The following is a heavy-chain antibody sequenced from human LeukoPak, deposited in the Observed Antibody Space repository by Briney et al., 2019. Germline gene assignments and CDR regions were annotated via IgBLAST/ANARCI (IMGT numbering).Heavy chain of an antibody. CDR1: AYSISSTYY. D-gene: IGHD1-26*01. CDR2: IYHSGST. CDR3: ARGSGSYSFSPNTFDY. Sequence: PSETLSLTCTVSAYSISSTYYWGWIRQPPGKGLEWIGSIYHSGSTYCNPSLKSRVTISVDTSKNQFSLKLSSVTAADTAVYYCARGSGSYSFSPNTFDYWGQGTLVTVSS. V-gene: IGHV4-38-2*02. J-gene: IGHJ4*02.